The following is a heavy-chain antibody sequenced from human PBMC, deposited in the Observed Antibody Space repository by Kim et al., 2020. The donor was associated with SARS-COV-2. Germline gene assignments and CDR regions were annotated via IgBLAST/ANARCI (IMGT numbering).Heavy chain of an antibody. D-gene: IGHD2-2*01. Sequence: YYAASVKGRFTISRDNSKNTLYLQMNSLRAEDTAVYYCAKDPGPPSPPDYWGQGTLVTVSS. J-gene: IGHJ4*02. CDR3: AKDPGPPSPPDY. V-gene: IGHV3-23*01.